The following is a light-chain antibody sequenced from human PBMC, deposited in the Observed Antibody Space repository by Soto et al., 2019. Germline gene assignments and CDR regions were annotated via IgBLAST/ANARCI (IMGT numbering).Light chain of an antibody. J-gene: IGLJ2*01. CDR1: SSDVGGFNL. Sequence: QSALTQPASVSGSPGQSITMSCTGTSSDVGGFNLVSWYQQHPGKDPKLIIYEATKRPSGVSNRFSGSKSGNTASMTISGLQAEDEADYFCCSYARSSTVVFGGGTKLTVL. V-gene: IGLV2-23*02. CDR2: EAT. CDR3: CSYARSSTVV.